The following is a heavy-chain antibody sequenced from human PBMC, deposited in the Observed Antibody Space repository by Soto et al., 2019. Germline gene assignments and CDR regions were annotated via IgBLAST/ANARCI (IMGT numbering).Heavy chain of an antibody. CDR3: ARRVYYDILTGYGRYNWFDP. D-gene: IGHD3-9*01. CDR1: GGSISSSSYY. CDR2: IYYSGST. V-gene: IGHV4-39*01. Sequence: PSETLSLTCTVSGGSISSSSYYWGWIRQPPGKGLEWIGSIYYSGSTYYNPSLKSRVTISVDTSKNQFSLKLSSVTAADTTVYYCARRVYYDILTGYGRYNWFDPWGQGTLVTVSS. J-gene: IGHJ5*02.